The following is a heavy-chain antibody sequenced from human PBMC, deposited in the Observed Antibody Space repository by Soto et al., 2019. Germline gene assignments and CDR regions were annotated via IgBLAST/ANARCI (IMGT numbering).Heavy chain of an antibody. CDR1: GGSISSGGYS. J-gene: IGHJ4*02. Sequence: SETLSLTCAVSGGSISSGGYSWSWIRQPPGKGLEWIGYIYHSGSTNYNPSLSNRVTISLDTSKNQFSLKLTSVTAADTAVYFCSRGRDPHKGGRRWGQGTLVTVSS. V-gene: IGHV4-30-2*01. CDR2: IYHSGST. D-gene: IGHD3-16*01. CDR3: SRGRDPHKGGRR.